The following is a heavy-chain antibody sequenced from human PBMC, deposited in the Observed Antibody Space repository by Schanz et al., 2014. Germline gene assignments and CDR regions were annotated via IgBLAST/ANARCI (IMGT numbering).Heavy chain of an antibody. V-gene: IGHV3-11*04. CDR2: TKAGGRDI. CDR1: GLTLSDYY. Sequence: VQLVESGGGLVQPGGSLRLSCAASGLTLSDYYMNWVRQAPGKGLEWLSYTKAGGRDIHYADSVKGRFTISRDEVKHSVYLQMNSLRDDDTAVYYCARDDAWAFDYWGQGTLVTVTS. D-gene: IGHD7-27*01. J-gene: IGHJ4*02. CDR3: ARDDAWAFDY.